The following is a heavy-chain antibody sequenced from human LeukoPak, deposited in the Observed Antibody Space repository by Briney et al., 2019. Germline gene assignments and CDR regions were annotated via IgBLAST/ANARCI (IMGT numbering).Heavy chain of an antibody. CDR2: ISGSGGST. J-gene: IGHJ4*02. CDR1: GFTFSSYA. CDR3: AKARGYDSPGGYYFDY. Sequence: PGGSLRLSCAASGFTFSSYAMSWVRQAPGKGLEWVSAISGSGGSTYYADSVKGRFTISRDNSKNTLYLQMNSLRAEDTAVYYCAKARGYDSPGGYYFDYWGQGTLVTVSS. V-gene: IGHV3-23*01. D-gene: IGHD5-12*01.